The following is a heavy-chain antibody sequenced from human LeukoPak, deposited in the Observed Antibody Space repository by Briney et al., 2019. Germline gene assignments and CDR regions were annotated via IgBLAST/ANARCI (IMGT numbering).Heavy chain of an antibody. Sequence: ASVKVSCKASGYTFTGYYMHWVRQAPGQGLEWMGWINPNSGGTNYAQKFQGRVTMTRDTSISTAYMELSRLRSDDTAVYYCARVSSWYRLFFDYWGQGTLVTVSS. CDR1: GYTFTGYY. V-gene: IGHV1-2*02. CDR3: ARVSSWYRLFFDY. J-gene: IGHJ4*02. CDR2: INPNSGGT. D-gene: IGHD6-13*01.